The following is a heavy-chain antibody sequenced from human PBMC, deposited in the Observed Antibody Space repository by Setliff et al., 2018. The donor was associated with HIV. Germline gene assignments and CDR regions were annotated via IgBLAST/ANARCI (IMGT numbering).Heavy chain of an antibody. CDR2: IDTYNGYR. J-gene: IGHJ4*02. D-gene: IGHD2-2*01. CDR1: GYTFSEYA. V-gene: IGHV1-3*04. CDR3: ARWCAAAGCYPAIYHFDS. Sequence: PSVKVSCKASGYTFSEYAIHWVRQAPGQRLEWMGRIDTYNGYRRYSPKLQGRVTITKDTSANTAYMELRGLRSEDTAVYYCARWCAAAGCYPAIYHFDSWGQGALVTVSS.